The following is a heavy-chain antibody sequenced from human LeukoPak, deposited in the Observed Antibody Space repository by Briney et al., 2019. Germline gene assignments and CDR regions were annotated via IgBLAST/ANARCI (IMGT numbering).Heavy chain of an antibody. Sequence: GGSLRLSCAASGLTVSSNYMSWVRQAPGKGLEWVANIKQDGSEKYYVDSVKGRFIISRDNAKNSLYLQMNSLRADDTAVYYCASPSVVRGVLWGNGTTVTISS. CDR1: GLTVSSNY. CDR2: IKQDGSEK. J-gene: IGHJ6*04. D-gene: IGHD3-10*01. CDR3: ASPSVVRGVL. V-gene: IGHV3-7*01.